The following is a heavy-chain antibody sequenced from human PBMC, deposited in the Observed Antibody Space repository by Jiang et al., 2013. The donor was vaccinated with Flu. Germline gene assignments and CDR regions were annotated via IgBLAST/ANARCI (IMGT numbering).Heavy chain of an antibody. D-gene: IGHD3-10*01. CDR2: IWYDGSNK. J-gene: IGHJ4*02. CDR3: ARGYGVADFDY. CDR1: GFTFSSYG. Sequence: SGGGVVQPGRSLRLSCAASGFTFSSYGMHWVRQAPGKGLEWVAVIWYDGSNKYYADSVKGRFTISRDNSKNTLYLQMNSLRAEDTAVYYCARGYGVADFDYWGQGTLVTVSS. V-gene: IGHV3-33*01.